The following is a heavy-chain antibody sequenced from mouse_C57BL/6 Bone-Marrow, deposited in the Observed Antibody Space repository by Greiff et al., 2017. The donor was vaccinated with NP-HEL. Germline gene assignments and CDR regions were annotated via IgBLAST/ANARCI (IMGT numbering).Heavy chain of an antibody. D-gene: IGHD2-5*01. V-gene: IGHV5-12*01. CDR1: GFTFSDYY. J-gene: IGHJ1*03. Sequence: EVKLVESGGGLVQPGGSLKLSCAASGFTFSDYYMYWVRQTPEKRLEWVAYISNGGGSTYYPDTVKGRFTISRDNAKNTLCLQMSRLKSEDTAMYYCARRGSNSYWYFDVWGTGTTVTVSS. CDR2: ISNGGGST. CDR3: ARRGSNSYWYFDV.